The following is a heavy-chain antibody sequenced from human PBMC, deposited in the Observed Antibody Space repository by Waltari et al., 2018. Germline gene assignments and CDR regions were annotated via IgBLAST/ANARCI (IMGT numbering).Heavy chain of an antibody. CDR1: GFSFGDYW. Sequence: DVQLVESGGGIGQPGGSLRLACVASGFSFGDYWMHWVRQDPEKGLVWVAHVNHDGTHTTYADSVKGRFTVSRDNAKNTVYLQMNSLRADDTAVYFCARDTPGDGIGYWGQGTLVTVSS. CDR3: ARDTPGDGIGY. CDR2: VNHDGTHT. V-gene: IGHV3-74*01. J-gene: IGHJ4*02. D-gene: IGHD7-27*01.